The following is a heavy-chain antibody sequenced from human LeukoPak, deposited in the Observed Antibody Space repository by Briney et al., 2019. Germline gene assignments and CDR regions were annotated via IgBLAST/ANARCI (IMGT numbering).Heavy chain of an antibody. CDR1: GFRFSDYT. CDR3: AKDQYYDFWSGYQNGYYFDY. J-gene: IGHJ4*02. CDR2: ISAGGENT. V-gene: IGHV3-48*01. D-gene: IGHD3-3*01. Sequence: GGSLRLSCSASGFRFSDYTMDWVRQAPGKGLEWVSYISAGGENTYYAGSVRGRFTISRDNAENSLFLQMNNLRVEDTAVYYCAKDQYYDFWSGYQNGYYFDYWGQGTLVTVSS.